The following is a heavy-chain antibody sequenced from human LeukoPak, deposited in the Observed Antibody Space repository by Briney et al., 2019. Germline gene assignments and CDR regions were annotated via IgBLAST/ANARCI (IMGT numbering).Heavy chain of an antibody. V-gene: IGHV3-74*01. CDR1: GFTFSSYW. CDR2: INSDGSST. J-gene: IGHJ4*02. Sequence: GGSLRLSCAASGFTFSSYWMHWVRQTPGKGLVWVSRINSDGSSTDSADSVKGRFTISRDNAMNTLYLQMNSLRAEDTAVYYCARDLRSPSDTNIAIDYWGQGTLVTVSS. CDR3: ARDLRSPSDTNIAIDY.